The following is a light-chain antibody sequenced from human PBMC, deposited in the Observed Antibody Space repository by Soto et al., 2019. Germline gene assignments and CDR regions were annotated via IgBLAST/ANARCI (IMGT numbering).Light chain of an antibody. J-gene: IGLJ2*01. V-gene: IGLV1-51*01. CDR3: GAWDSSLSGVL. CDR1: TSNIGNNY. Sequence: QSVLTQPPSVSAAPGQQVTISCSGETSNIGNNYVYWYQQLPGTAPKLLIYDTNNRPSGIPDRFSGSKSGTSATLGITGLQTGDEAVYYCGAWDSSLSGVLFGGGTKLTVL. CDR2: DTN.